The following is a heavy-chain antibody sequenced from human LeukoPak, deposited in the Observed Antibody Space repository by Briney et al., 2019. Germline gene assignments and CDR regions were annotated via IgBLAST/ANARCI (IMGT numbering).Heavy chain of an antibody. CDR2: INPNSGGT. V-gene: IGHV1-2*02. J-gene: IGHJ4*02. D-gene: IGHD1-1*01. CDR3: AREGGFNWLVFDY. CDR1: GYTFTGYY. Sequence: ASVKVSCKASGYTFTGYYMHWVRQAPGQGLEWMGWINPNSGGTNYAQKFQGRATMTRDTSISTAYMELSRLRSDDTAVYYCAREGGFNWLVFDYWGQGTLATVSS.